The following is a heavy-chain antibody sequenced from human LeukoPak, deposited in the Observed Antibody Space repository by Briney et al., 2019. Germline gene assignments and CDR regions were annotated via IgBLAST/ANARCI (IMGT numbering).Heavy chain of an antibody. CDR1: GGTFSSYA. J-gene: IGHJ5*02. Sequence: ASVKVSCKASGGTFSSYAISWVRQAPGQGLEWMGGIIPIFGTANYAQKFQGRVTITTDESTSTAYMELSSLRSEDTAVYYCARDLGYYYGSGIHDWFDXWGQGXLVTVS. V-gene: IGHV1-69*05. CDR2: IIPIFGTA. CDR3: ARDLGYYYGSGIHDWFDX. D-gene: IGHD3-10*01.